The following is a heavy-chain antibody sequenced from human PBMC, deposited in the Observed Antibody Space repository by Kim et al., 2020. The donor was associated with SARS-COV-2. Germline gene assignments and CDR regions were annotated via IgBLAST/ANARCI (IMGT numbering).Heavy chain of an antibody. CDR2: INPNSGGT. CDR3: ATAHSSGYYPLGY. V-gene: IGHV1-2*02. Sequence: ASVKVSCKASGYTFTSYYMHWVRQAPGQGLEWMGWINPNSGGTNYAQKFQGRVTMTRDTSISTAYMELSRLRSDDTAVYYCATAHSSGYYPLGYWGQGTLVTVSS. CDR1: GYTFTSYY. D-gene: IGHD3-22*01. J-gene: IGHJ4*02.